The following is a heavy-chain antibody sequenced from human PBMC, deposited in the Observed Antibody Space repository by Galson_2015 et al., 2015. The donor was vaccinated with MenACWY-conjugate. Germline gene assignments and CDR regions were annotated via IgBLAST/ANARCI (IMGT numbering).Heavy chain of an antibody. CDR2: IRTDGSGK. D-gene: IGHD3-9*01. CDR1: GFTFSSYD. V-gene: IGHV3-30*02. CDR3: AKGWNDWIGY. Sequence: SLRLSCAASGFTFSSYDMYWVRQAAGKGLEWVALIRTDGSGKHYAEYVKGRFTISRDNSKNTLDLQMNSLRAEDTAVYYCAKGWNDWIGYWGQGAPVTVSS. J-gene: IGHJ4*02.